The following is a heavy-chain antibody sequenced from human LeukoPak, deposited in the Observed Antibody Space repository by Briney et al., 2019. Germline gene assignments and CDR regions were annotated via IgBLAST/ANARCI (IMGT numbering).Heavy chain of an antibody. CDR1: GGSISSYY. D-gene: IGHD4-23*01. Sequence: SETLSLTCTVSGGSISSYYWSWIRQPPGKGLEWIGYIYYSGSTNYNPSLKGRVTISVDTSKNHFSLNLSSVTAADTAVYYCASHVVTTWGDYFDYWGQGTLVTVSS. J-gene: IGHJ4*02. CDR3: ASHVVTTWGDYFDY. V-gene: IGHV4-59*08. CDR2: IYYSGST.